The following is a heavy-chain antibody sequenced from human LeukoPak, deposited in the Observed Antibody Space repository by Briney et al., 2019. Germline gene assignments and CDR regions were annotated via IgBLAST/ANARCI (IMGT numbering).Heavy chain of an antibody. CDR3: VRDIVAGSGSYSD. Sequence: GGSLRLSCAVSGSTFNNYAMNWVRQAPGKGLVWVSRIRGDGGDANYADFVKGRYTISRDNAKSTLYLQMNGLGVEDTAVYYCVRDIVAGSGSYSDWGQGTLVTVPS. CDR2: IRGDGGDA. CDR1: GSTFNNYA. D-gene: IGHD3-10*01. V-gene: IGHV3-74*01. J-gene: IGHJ4*02.